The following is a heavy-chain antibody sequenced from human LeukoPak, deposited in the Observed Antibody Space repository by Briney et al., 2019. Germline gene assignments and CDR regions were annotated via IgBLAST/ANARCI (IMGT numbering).Heavy chain of an antibody. CDR1: GGSISSYY. V-gene: IGHV4-59*01. J-gene: IGHJ6*02. D-gene: IGHD4-11*01. CDR3: ATGYSNFYGMDV. Sequence: SETLSLTCTVSGGSISSYYWSWIRQPPGKGLEWIGYIYYSGSTNYNPSLKSRVTISVDTSKNQLSLKLSSVTAADTAVYYCATGYSNFYGMDVWGQGTTVTVSS. CDR2: IYYSGST.